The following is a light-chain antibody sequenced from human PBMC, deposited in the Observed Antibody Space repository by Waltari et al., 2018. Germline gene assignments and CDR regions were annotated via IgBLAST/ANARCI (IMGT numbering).Light chain of an antibody. V-gene: IGLV2-14*01. CDR1: DSDVGAYDF. CDR3: SSYTTSSAPGV. J-gene: IGLJ1*01. CDR2: EVS. Sequence: QSALTQPASVSGSPGQSITISCSGTDSDVGAYDFVSWYQQHPGKAPHPIIYEVSNRPSGISNRSSASKSGNTASLTISGLQAEDEADYYCSSYTTSSAPGVFGTGTGVTVL.